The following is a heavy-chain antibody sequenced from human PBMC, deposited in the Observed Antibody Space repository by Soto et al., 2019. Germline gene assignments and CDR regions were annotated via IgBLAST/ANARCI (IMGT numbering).Heavy chain of an antibody. CDR3: ARVGGINWFDP. CDR2: IYYSGST. D-gene: IGHD1-20*01. Sequence: SETRSLTCTVSGGSISSGGYYWNWIRQHPGKGLEWIGYIYYSGSTYYNPSLKSRVTISVDTSKNQFSLKLSSVTAADTAVYYCARVGGINWFDPWGQGTLVTVSS. CDR1: GGSISSGGYY. J-gene: IGHJ5*02. V-gene: IGHV4-31*03.